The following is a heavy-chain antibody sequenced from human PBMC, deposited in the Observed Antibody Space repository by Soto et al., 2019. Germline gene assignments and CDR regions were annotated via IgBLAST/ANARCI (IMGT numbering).Heavy chain of an antibody. J-gene: IGHJ4*02. V-gene: IGHV3-23*01. CDR1: GFTFSGYD. D-gene: IGHD3-10*01. CDR2: ISGSGVIT. Sequence: GGSLRLSCAASGFTFSGYDMTWVRQAPGQGLQYISGISGSGVITYYPDSMRGRFIISRDNSKNILYLQVNILRAEDTAVYYCARRGPYYFDFWGQGTLVTVS. CDR3: ARRGPYYFDF.